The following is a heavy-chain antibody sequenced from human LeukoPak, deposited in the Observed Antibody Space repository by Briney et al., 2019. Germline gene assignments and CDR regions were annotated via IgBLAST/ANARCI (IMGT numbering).Heavy chain of an antibody. V-gene: IGHV4-34*01. CDR3: ARSYYYDFWSGYYPDYYYYYGMDV. D-gene: IGHD3-3*01. CDR1: GGSFSDYY. J-gene: IGHJ6*02. Sequence: PSETLSLTCAVYGGSFSDYYWNWIRQPPGKGLEWIGEINHGGSTNYNPSLKSRVTISVDTSKTQFSLKLNSVTAADTAVYYCARSYYYDFWSGYYPDYYYYYGMDVWGQGTTVTVSS. CDR2: INHGGST.